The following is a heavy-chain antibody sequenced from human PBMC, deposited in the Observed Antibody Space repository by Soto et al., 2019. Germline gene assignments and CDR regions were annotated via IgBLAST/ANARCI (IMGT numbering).Heavy chain of an antibody. CDR1: GGTFSRYT. CDR3: ARQSDYDSSGYFYAY. V-gene: IGHV1-69*13. CDR2: TMPIFGTA. D-gene: IGHD3-22*01. J-gene: IGHJ4*02. Sequence: SVKVSCKTSGGTFSRYTISWVRQAPGQGLEWMGGTMPIFGTANYAQKFQGRVTITADENTRTVYMELSRLRSEDTAVYYCARQSDYDSSGYFYAYWRQRTLVTVSS.